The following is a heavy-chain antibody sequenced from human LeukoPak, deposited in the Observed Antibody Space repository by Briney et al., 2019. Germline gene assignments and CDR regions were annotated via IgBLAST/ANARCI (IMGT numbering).Heavy chain of an antibody. D-gene: IGHD1-26*01. CDR3: ANEYSKGDV. V-gene: IGHV3-33*06. J-gene: IGHJ3*01. CDR2: IWYDGSNK. Sequence: GGSLRLSCAASGFTYSSYGMHWVRQAPGKGLEWVAVIWYDGSNKYYADSVKGRFTISRDNSKNTLYLQMNSLRLEDAAVYYCANEYSKGDVWGQGTMVTVSS. CDR1: GFTYSSYG.